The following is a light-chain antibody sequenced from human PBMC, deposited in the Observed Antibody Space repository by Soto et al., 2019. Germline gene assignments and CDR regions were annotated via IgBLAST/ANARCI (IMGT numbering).Light chain of an antibody. CDR2: GAS. V-gene: IGKV3-20*01. CDR3: QRDGRTAPWG. J-gene: IGKJ1*01. Sequence: VMTQSPATLSVSPGERATLSCRASQTVSSSYLAWYQQKPGQAPRLLIYGASSRATGIPDRFSGSGSGNGIASCRERVEPEDCAVCDCQRDGRTAPWGVGQGAKVDIK. CDR1: QTVSSSY.